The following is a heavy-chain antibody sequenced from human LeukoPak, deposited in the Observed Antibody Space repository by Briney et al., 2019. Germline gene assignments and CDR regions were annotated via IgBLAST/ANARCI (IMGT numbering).Heavy chain of an antibody. CDR1: GGSISSYY. V-gene: IGHV4-59*01. CDR2: IYYSGST. D-gene: IGHD1-26*01. CDR3: ARGTHLGSDTR. Sequence: SETLSLTCTVSGGSISSYYWSWIRQPPGKGLEWIGYIYYSGSTNYNPSLKSRVTISVDTSKNQFSLKLSSVTAADTVVYYCARGTHLGSDTRWGQGTLVTVSS. J-gene: IGHJ4*02.